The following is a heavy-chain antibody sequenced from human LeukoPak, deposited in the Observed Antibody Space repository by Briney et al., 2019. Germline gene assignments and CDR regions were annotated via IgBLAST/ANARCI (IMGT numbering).Heavy chain of an antibody. CDR1: GFTFSSYG. J-gene: IGHJ4*02. CDR2: ISGSGDST. V-gene: IGHV3-23*01. Sequence: GGSLRLSCAASGFTFSSYGMSWVRQAPGKGLAWVSGISGSGDSTYYADSVRGRFTISRDNSKNTLFLQMNSLRAEDTAVYYCAKADRRSDLPYYFDYWGQGTLVTVSS. CDR3: AKADRRSDLPYYFDY.